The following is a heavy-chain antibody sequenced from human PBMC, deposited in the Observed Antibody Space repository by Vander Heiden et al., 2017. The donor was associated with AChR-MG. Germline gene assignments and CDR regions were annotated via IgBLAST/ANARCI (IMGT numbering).Heavy chain of an antibody. V-gene: IGHV3-21*01. Sequence: EVQLVESGGGLVKPGGSLRLSCAASGFTFSSYSMNWVRQAPGKGLEWVSSISSSSSYIYYADSVKGRFTISRDNAKNSLYLQMNSLRAEDTAVYYCARVVTIFGVVIKGWDMDVWGKGTTVTVSS. CDR3: ARVVTIFGVVIKGWDMDV. CDR2: ISSSSSYI. J-gene: IGHJ6*03. D-gene: IGHD3-3*01. CDR1: GFTFSSYS.